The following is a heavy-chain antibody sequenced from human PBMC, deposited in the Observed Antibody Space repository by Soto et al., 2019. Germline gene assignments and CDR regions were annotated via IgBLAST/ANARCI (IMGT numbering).Heavy chain of an antibody. J-gene: IGHJ4*02. Sequence: QVQLQESGPGLVKPLETLSLTCTVPGGSITSYYWSWVRQPPGKGLEWIGYIYYNGNINYNPSLNSRLTISLDTSKNQFSLRLSSVTAADTAVYYCATGRVYFGSEYWGQGTLVTGSS. CDR1: GGSITSYY. V-gene: IGHV4-59*01. CDR3: ATGRVYFGSEY. CDR2: IYYNGNI. D-gene: IGHD3-10*01.